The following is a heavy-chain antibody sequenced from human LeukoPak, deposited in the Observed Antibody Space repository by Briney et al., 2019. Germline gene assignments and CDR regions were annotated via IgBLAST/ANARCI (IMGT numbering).Heavy chain of an antibody. CDR2: IIPIFGTA. J-gene: IGHJ4*02. CDR3: ARGFWSGYWRFDY. Sequence: GASVKVSCKASGGTFSSYAINWVRQAPGQGLEWMGGIIPIFGTANYAQKFQGRVTITADESTSTAYMELSSLRSEDTAVYYCARGFWSGYWRFDYWGQGTLVTVSS. V-gene: IGHV1-69*13. CDR1: GGTFSSYA. D-gene: IGHD3-3*01.